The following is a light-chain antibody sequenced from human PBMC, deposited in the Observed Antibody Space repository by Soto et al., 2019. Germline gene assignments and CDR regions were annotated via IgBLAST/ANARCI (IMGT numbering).Light chain of an antibody. CDR1: QGIGSS. Sequence: DIQLTQSPSFLSASVGDRVTITCRASQGIGSSLAWYQQKPGKAPMLLIYAASTLQTGVPSRFSGSGSGTEFTPTVSSLQPEDFATYYCEQLSSYPPVTFGQGTRLEIK. J-gene: IGKJ5*01. V-gene: IGKV1-9*01. CDR2: AAS. CDR3: EQLSSYPPVT.